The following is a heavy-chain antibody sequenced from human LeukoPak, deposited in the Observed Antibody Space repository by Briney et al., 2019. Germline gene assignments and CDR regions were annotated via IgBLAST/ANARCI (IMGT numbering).Heavy chain of an antibody. CDR3: ASAIAAAGTPLSYYGMDV. D-gene: IGHD6-13*01. CDR1: GGSISSYY. J-gene: IGHJ6*02. CDR2: IYYSGST. V-gene: IGHV4-59*08. Sequence: SETLFLTCTVSGGSISSYYWSWIRQPPGKGLEWIGYIYYSGSTNYNPSLKSRVTISVDTSKNQFSLRLSSVTAADTAVYYCASAIAAAGTPLSYYGMDVWGQGTTVTVSS.